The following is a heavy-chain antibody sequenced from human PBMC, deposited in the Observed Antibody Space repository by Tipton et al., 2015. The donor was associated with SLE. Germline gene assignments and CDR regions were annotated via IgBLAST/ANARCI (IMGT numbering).Heavy chain of an antibody. V-gene: IGHV4-31*11. J-gene: IGHJ4*02. D-gene: IGHD4-17*01. CDR2: IYYSGST. CDR3: ARGTFYGDLFDY. CDR1: GGSFSGYY. Sequence: TLSLTCAVYGGSFSGYYWSWIRQHPGKGLEWIGYIYYSGSTYYNPSLKSRVTISVDTSKNQFSLKLSSVTAADTAVYYCARGTFYGDLFDYWGQGTLVTVSS.